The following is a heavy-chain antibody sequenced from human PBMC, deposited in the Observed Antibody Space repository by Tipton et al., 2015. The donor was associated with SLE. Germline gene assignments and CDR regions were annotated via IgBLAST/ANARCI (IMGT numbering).Heavy chain of an antibody. CDR1: GFIFSNYA. V-gene: IGHV3-23*01. D-gene: IGHD1-26*01. J-gene: IGHJ4*02. CDR3: AKAPGGGATVLSDY. CDR2: ISNRGDNT. Sequence: GSLRLSCEASGFIFSNYALTWVRQAPGRGLEGVSTISNRGDNTYYSDSVKGRFTISRDNSKNTLFLQMSSLRAEDTALYYCAKAPGGGATVLSDYWGQGTLVTVSS.